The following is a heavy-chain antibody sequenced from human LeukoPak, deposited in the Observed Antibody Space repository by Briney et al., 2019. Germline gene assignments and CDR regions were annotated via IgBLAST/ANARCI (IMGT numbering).Heavy chain of an antibody. D-gene: IGHD5-12*01. CDR2: FDPEDGET. Sequence: GASVKVSCKVSGYTLTELSMHWVRQAPGKGLEWMGGFDPEDGETIYAQKFQGRVTMTEDTSTDTAYMELSSLRSEDTAVYYCATIASGYDSSPNFDYWGQGTLVTVSS. V-gene: IGHV1-24*01. J-gene: IGHJ4*02. CDR3: ATIASGYDSSPNFDY. CDR1: GYTLTELS.